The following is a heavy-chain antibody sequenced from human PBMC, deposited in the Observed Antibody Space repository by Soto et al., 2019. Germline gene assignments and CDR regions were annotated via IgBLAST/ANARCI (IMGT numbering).Heavy chain of an antibody. J-gene: IGHJ5*02. D-gene: IGHD3-3*01. Sequence: SETLALTCAVYVGSFSVYYWSWIRQPPGKGLEWIGEINDSGSTNYNPSLKSRVTISVDTSKNKFSLKLSSVAAADTGVYYCARRRLRFLRGNWFDPWGQGTLVTV. V-gene: IGHV4-34*01. CDR2: INDSGST. CDR1: VGSFSVYY. CDR3: ARRRLRFLRGNWFDP.